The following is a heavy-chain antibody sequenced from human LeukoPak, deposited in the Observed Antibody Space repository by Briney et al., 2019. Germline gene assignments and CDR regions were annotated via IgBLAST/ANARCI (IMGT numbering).Heavy chain of an antibody. CDR2: VNADGSSS. V-gene: IGHV3-74*01. Sequence: GGSLRLSCAASGFSLSTSWMHWVRQTPGKGLVWVSRVNADGSSSDYADSVKGRFTISRDNAMNTLYLQMNSLRAEDTALYYCAKVVAGSRNAFDIWGQGTMVPVSS. CDR1: GFSLSTSW. D-gene: IGHD6-19*01. J-gene: IGHJ3*02. CDR3: AKVVAGSRNAFDI.